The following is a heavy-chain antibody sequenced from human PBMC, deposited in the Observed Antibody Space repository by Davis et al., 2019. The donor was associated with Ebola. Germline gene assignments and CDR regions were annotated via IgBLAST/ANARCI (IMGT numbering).Heavy chain of an antibody. D-gene: IGHD1-26*01. V-gene: IGHV3-30*18. J-gene: IGHJ4*02. CDR2: ISYDGSNK. CDR3: AKDRVGATDY. Sequence: GGSLTLSCAASGFTFSRYGMHWVRHAQGKGLEWVAVISYDGSNKYYADSVKGRFTISRDNSKNTLYLQMNSLRAEDTAVYYCAKDRVGATDYWGQGTLVTVSS. CDR1: GFTFSRYG.